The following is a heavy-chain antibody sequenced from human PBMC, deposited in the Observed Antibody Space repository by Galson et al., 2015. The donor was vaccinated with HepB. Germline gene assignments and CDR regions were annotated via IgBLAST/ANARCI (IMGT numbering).Heavy chain of an antibody. D-gene: IGHD2-21*02. V-gene: IGHV5-10-1*01. J-gene: IGHJ3*02. CDR3: ARHVVVTAYYAFDI. Sequence: QSGAEVKKPGESLRISCKGSVYSFTSYWISWVGQMPGKGLEWMGRIEPSDTYTNYSPSFQGHVTISADKSISTAYLQWSSLKASDTAMYYCARHVVVTAYYAFDIWGQGTMVTVSS. CDR1: VYSFTSYW. CDR2: IEPSDTYT.